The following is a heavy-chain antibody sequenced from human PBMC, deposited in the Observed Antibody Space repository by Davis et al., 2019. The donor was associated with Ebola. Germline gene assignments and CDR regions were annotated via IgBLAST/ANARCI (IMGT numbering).Heavy chain of an antibody. V-gene: IGHV3-30-3*01. Sequence: GGSLRLSCAASGFTFSSYAMHWVRQAPGKGLEWVAVISYDGSNKYYADSVKGRFTISRDNSKNTLYLQMNSLRAEDTAVYYCARDGGGYCSSTSCYLGEDFDYWGQGTLVTVSS. CDR2: ISYDGSNK. D-gene: IGHD2-2*01. CDR3: ARDGGGYCSSTSCYLGEDFDY. CDR1: GFTFSSYA. J-gene: IGHJ4*02.